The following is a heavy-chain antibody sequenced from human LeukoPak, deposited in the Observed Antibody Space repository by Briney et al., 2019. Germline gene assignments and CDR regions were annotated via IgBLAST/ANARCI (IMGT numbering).Heavy chain of an antibody. Sequence: GGSLRLSCAASGFTFRSYAMTWVRQAPGKGLEWVSTISASGGSTYYADSVKGRLTISRDNSKTTLYLQMNSLRAEDTAVYYCAKVRAYYDSSGSEGDYWGQGTLVTVSS. CDR1: GFTFRSYA. J-gene: IGHJ4*02. V-gene: IGHV3-23*01. CDR2: ISASGGST. CDR3: AKVRAYYDSSGSEGDY. D-gene: IGHD3-22*01.